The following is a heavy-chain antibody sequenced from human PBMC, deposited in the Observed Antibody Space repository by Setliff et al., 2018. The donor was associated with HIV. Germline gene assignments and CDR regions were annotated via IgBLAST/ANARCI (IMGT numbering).Heavy chain of an antibody. CDR1: GDTFSNVL. J-gene: IGHJ6*02. Sequence: ASVKVSCKASGDTFSNVLITWVRQAPGHGLEWMGWISPYIGHTNYAQNFQGRVTMTIDTSTSTAYMELRSLRSDDTAVYFCARLGSGWSDSYYYAMDVWGQGTTVTVSS. V-gene: IGHV1-18*01. D-gene: IGHD6-19*01. CDR2: ISPYIGHT. CDR3: ARLGSGWSDSYYYAMDV.